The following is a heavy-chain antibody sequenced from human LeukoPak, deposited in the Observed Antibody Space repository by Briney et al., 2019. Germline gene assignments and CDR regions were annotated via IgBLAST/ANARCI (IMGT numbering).Heavy chain of an antibody. V-gene: IGHV4-39*07. D-gene: IGHD4-17*01. Sequence: PSETLSLTCTVSGGSIRSSRYYWGWIRQPPGKGLEWIGSIYYSGSTYYKPSLKSRVTISVDTSKNQFSLKLSSVTAADTAVYYCTFYGDYYYYGMDVWGQGTTVTVSS. CDR2: IYYSGST. J-gene: IGHJ6*02. CDR1: GGSIRSSRYY. CDR3: TFYGDYYYYGMDV.